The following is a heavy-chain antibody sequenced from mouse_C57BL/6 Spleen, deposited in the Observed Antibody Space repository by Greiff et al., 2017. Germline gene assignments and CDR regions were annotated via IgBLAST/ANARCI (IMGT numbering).Heavy chain of an antibody. CDR3: TNYYGSSPFAY. J-gene: IGHJ3*01. V-gene: IGHV14-1*01. D-gene: IGHD1-1*01. CDR2: IDPEDGDT. Sequence: VQLQQSGAELVRPGASVKLSCTASGFNIKDYYMNWVKQRPEQGLEWIGRIDPEDGDTEYAPKFQGKATMTADTSSNTAYLQLSSLTSEDTAVYYCTNYYGSSPFAYWGQGTLVTVSA. CDR1: GFNIKDYY.